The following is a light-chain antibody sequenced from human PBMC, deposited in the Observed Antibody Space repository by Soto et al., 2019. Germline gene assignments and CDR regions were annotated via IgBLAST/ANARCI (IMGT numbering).Light chain of an antibody. Sequence: QSALTQPSSASGSPGQSVTISCTGTSSDVGAYNYVSWYQQRPGKAPKLMIYEVTKRPSGVPDRFSGSKSGNTASLTVSGLQAEDEADYYCSSYAKTISVVFGGGTQLTVL. V-gene: IGLV2-8*01. CDR1: SSDVGAYNY. CDR3: SSYAKTISVV. CDR2: EVT. J-gene: IGLJ2*01.